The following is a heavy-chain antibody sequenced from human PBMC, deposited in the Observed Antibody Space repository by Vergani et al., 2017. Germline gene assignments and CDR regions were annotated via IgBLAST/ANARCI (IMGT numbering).Heavy chain of an antibody. CDR1: GYTFTDHY. D-gene: IGHD4-17*01. J-gene: IGHJ6*02. CDR2: VDPEDGET. V-gene: IGHV1-69-2*01. CDR3: ATPQTVTTGGMEV. Sequence: EVQLVQSGAEVKKPGATMKISCKVSGYTFTDHYMHWVIQAPGKGLEWMGLVDPEDGETIYAEKFKGRVTIAADTSTDTAHLELSSLRSEDTAVYYCATPQTVTTGGMEVWGQGNTVIVSS.